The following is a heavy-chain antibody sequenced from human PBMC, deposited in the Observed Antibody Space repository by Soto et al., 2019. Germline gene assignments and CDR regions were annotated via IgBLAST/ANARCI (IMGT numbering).Heavy chain of an antibody. CDR2: IWYDGSNK. D-gene: IGHD6-19*01. Sequence: QVQLVESGGGVVQPGRSLRLSCAASGFTFSSYGMHWVRQAPGKGLEWVAVIWYDGSNKYYADSVKGRSTISRDNSKNTLYLQMNSLRAEDTAVYYCAREGIAVAGTDAFDIWGQGTMVTVSS. V-gene: IGHV3-33*01. CDR3: AREGIAVAGTDAFDI. CDR1: GFTFSSYG. J-gene: IGHJ3*02.